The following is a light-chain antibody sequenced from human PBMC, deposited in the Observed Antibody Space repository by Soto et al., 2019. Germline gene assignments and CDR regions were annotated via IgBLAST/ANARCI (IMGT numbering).Light chain of an antibody. Sequence: QTALTQPPSAYGSPGQSVTISCTGTSSDVGGYNYVSWYQQRPVKAPRLMIYEVSKRPSGVPDRFSGSKSGSTASLTVSGLQAEDEADYYCSSYAGSNNSLVFGGGTKLTVL. CDR3: SSYAGSNNSLV. CDR1: SSDVGGYNY. V-gene: IGLV2-8*01. J-gene: IGLJ2*01. CDR2: EVS.